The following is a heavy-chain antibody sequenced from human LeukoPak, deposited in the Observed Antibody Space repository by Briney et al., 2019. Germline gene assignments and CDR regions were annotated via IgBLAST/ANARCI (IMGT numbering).Heavy chain of an antibody. CDR1: GFTFSNYW. CDR2: IKQDGSEK. CDR3: ARDDGDDFWSGYKNWFDP. V-gene: IGHV3-7*01. D-gene: IGHD3-3*01. Sequence: GGSLRLSCAASGFTFSNYWMSWVRQAPGKGLEWVANIKQDGSEKYYVDSVKGRFTISRDNAKNSLYLQMNSLRAEDTAVYYCARDDGDDFWSGYKNWFDPWGQGTLVTVSS. J-gene: IGHJ5*02.